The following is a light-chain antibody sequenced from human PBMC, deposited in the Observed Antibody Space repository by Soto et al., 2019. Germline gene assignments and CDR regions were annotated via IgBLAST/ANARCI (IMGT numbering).Light chain of an antibody. CDR3: SSYTSPFTYV. J-gene: IGLJ1*01. CDR1: SSDVGRYNY. CDR2: EVS. Sequence: QSALTQPASVSGSPGQSITISCSGTSSDVGRYNYVSWYQQHPGTAPKLMIYEVSNRPSGVSNRFSGSKSGDTASLTISGLKAEDEADYYCSSYTSPFTYVFGAGTKVTVL. V-gene: IGLV2-14*01.